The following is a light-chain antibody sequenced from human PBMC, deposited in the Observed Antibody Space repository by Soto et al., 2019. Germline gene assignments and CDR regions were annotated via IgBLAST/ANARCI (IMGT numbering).Light chain of an antibody. CDR1: QSVSSSY. Sequence: EIVLTQSPGTLSLSPGERATLSCRPSQSVSSSYLAWYQQKPGQAPSLLIYGAPSRATGIPERFSGSGSGTDFTLNISRLEPEDFAVYHCQQYGSSGWAFGQGTKVDIK. CDR3: QQYGSSGWA. V-gene: IGKV3-20*01. CDR2: GAP. J-gene: IGKJ1*01.